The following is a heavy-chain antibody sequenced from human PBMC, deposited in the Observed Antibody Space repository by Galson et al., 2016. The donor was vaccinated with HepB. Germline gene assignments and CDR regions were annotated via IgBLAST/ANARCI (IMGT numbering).Heavy chain of an antibody. CDR2: INHSGST. Sequence: ETLSLTCAVYGGSFSGYYWSWIRQPPGKGLEWIGEINHSGSTNYNPSLKSRVTISVDTSKNQFSLKLRFVTAADTAVYYCARGDESSSRMLDYFDYWGQGTLVTVSS. CDR1: GGSFSGYY. D-gene: IGHD3-22*01. J-gene: IGHJ4*02. CDR3: ARGDESSSRMLDYFDY. V-gene: IGHV4-34*01.